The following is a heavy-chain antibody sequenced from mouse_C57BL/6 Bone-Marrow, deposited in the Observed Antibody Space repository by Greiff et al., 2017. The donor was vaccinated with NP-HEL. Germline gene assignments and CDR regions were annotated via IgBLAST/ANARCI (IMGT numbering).Heavy chain of an antibody. D-gene: IGHD2-1*01. CDR3: AREGIYPPYYYAMDY. J-gene: IGHJ4*01. V-gene: IGHV1-78*01. CDR2: IYPRDGST. Sequence: VQLQQSDAELVKPGASVKISCKVSGYTFTDHTIHWMKQRPEQGLEWIGYIYPRDGSTKYNEKFKGKATLTADKSSSTAYMQLNSLTSEDSAVYFCAREGIYPPYYYAMDYWGQGTSVTVSS. CDR1: GYTFTDHT.